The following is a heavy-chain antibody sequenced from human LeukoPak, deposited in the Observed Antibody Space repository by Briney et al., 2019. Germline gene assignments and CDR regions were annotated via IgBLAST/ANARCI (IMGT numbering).Heavy chain of an antibody. CDR1: GGTFSSYA. V-gene: IGHV1-69*05. CDR2: IIPIFGTA. D-gene: IGHD6-19*01. CDR3: ATGGSLAAAPHRYYFDY. J-gene: IGHJ4*02. Sequence: GASVKVSCKASGGTFSSYAISWVRQAPGQGLEWMGGIIPIFGTANYAQKFQGRVTVTRDTSTSTVYMELSSLRSEDTAVFYCATGGSLAAAPHRYYFDYWGLGTPVTVSS.